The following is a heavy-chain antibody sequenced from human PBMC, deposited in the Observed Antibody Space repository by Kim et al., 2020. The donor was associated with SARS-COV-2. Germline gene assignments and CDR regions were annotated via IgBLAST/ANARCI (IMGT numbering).Heavy chain of an antibody. Sequence: GESLKISCKGSGYSFTSYWIGWVRQMPGKGLEWMGIIYPGDTDTRNSTSFQGQDTISADKSISTAYLQWSRLKASATAMYYSASLPYGYYVDYWGQGTLVTVSS. CDR3: ASLPYGYYVDY. CDR2: IYPGDTDT. CDR1: GYSFTSYW. D-gene: IGHD4-17*01. J-gene: IGHJ4*02. V-gene: IGHV5-51*01.